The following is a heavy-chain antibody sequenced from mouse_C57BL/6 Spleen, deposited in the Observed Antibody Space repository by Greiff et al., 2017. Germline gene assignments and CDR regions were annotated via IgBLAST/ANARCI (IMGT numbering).Heavy chain of an antibody. J-gene: IGHJ1*03. CDR2: IDPSDSYT. D-gene: IGHD1-1*01. V-gene: IGHV1-50*01. CDR3: ARSVGYGSSYYWYFDV. Sequence: QVQLQQPGAELVKPGASVKLSCKASGYTFTSYWMQWVKQRPGQGLEWIGEIDPSDSYTNYNQKFKGKATLTVDTSSSTAYMQLSSLTSEDSAVYYCARSVGYGSSYYWYFDVWGTGTTVTVSS. CDR1: GYTFTSYW.